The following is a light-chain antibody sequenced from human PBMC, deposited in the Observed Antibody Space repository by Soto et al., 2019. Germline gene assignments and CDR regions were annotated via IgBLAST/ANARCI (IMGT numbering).Light chain of an antibody. CDR3: SSYISSSTLYV. CDR1: SSDVGGYNY. J-gene: IGLJ1*01. Sequence: QSALTQPASVSGSPGQSITISCTGTSSDVGGYNYVSWYQQHPGKAPKLLIYDXXIRXXXXXXXFXGSKSGNTASLTISGLQAEDEADYYCSSYISSSTLYVFGTGTKLTVL. V-gene: IGLV2-14*01. CDR2: DXX.